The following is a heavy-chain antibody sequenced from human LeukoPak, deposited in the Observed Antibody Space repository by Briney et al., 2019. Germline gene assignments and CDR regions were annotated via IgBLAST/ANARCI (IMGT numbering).Heavy chain of an antibody. CDR1: GFTFSTYW. J-gene: IGHJ4*02. D-gene: IGHD6-19*01. CDR2: IKQDGSEK. CDR3: ARTYSSGWYVLYFDY. V-gene: IGHV3-7*01. Sequence: GGSLRLSCAASGFTFSTYWMSWVRQAPGKGLEWVANIKQDGSEKYYVDSVKGRFTISRDNAKNSLYLQMNSLRAEDTAVYYCARTYSSGWYVLYFDYWGQGTLVTVSS.